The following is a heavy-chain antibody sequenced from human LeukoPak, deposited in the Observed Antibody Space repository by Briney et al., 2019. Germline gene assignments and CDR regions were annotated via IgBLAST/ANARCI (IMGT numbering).Heavy chain of an antibody. J-gene: IGHJ4*02. CDR2: ISRSSNYI. CDR1: GFAFSSYS. Sequence: GGSLRLSCAASGFAFSSYSMNWVRQAPGKGLEWVSSISRSSNYIYYADSVKGRFTISRDNAKNSLYLQINSLRAEDTSVYYCARGENNYGYYYFDYWGQGTLVTVSS. CDR3: ARGENNYGYYYFDY. V-gene: IGHV3-21*01. D-gene: IGHD5-24*01.